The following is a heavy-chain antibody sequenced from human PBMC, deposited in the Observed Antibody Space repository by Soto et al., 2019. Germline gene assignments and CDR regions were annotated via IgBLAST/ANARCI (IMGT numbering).Heavy chain of an antibody. J-gene: IGHJ6*02. CDR1: GFTFSSYA. CDR3: AKDRVYSGYDLAYYYYGMDV. D-gene: IGHD5-12*01. Sequence: PGGSLRLSCAASGFTFSSYAMSWVRQAPGKGLEWVSAISGSGSSTYYADSVKGRFTISRDNSKNTLYLQMNSLRAEDTAVYYCAKDRVYSGYDLAYYYYGMDVWGQGTTVTVSS. V-gene: IGHV3-23*01. CDR2: ISGSGSST.